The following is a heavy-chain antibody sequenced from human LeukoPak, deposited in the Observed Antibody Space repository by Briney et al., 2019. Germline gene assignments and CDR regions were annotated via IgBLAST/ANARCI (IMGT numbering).Heavy chain of an antibody. CDR3: AGALCSGGSCYSFNY. V-gene: IGHV3-21*01. CDR1: GFFRPHS. Sequence: PGGSLRLSCAAYGFFRPHSLNWVRQAPGKGLEWLSAIRSGGYIHYAESAKGRFIISRDNARDSLYLQMNSLSAEDTAIYYCAGALCSGGSCYSFNYWGQGALVTVSS. CDR2: IRSGGYI. D-gene: IGHD2-15*01. J-gene: IGHJ4*02.